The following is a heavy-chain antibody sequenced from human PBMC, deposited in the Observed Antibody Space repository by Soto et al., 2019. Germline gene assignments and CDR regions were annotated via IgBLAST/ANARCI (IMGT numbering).Heavy chain of an antibody. V-gene: IGHV4-39*01. J-gene: IGHJ4*02. Sequence: SSETLSLTCTVSGGSISSSGYYWGWIRQPPGKGLEWIGSIYYSGTTYYNPSLKSRVTISVDTSKNQFSLKLISVTAADTAVYYCARHLRGGGSCCYLFDYWGQGTLVTVSS. CDR1: GGSISSSGYY. D-gene: IGHD2-15*01. CDR3: ARHLRGGGSCCYLFDY. CDR2: IYYSGTT.